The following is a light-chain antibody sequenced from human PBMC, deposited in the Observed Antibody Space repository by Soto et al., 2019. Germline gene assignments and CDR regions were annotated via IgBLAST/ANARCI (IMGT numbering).Light chain of an antibody. V-gene: IGKV3D-20*02. CDR2: GAS. Sequence: EIVLTQSPGTLSLSPVERATLSGMASQSVSSSYLAWYQQKPGQAPRLLIYGASTRATGIPARFSGSGSGTDFTLTIGSLEPEDVAVYYCQQRKHWPLTFGQGTRLEIK. CDR1: QSVSSSY. J-gene: IGKJ5*01. CDR3: QQRKHWPLT.